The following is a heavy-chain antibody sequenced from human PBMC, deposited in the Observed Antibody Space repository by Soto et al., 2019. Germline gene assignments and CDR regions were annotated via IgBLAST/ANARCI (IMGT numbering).Heavy chain of an antibody. CDR1: GCTLTELS. V-gene: IGHV1-24*01. Sequence: ASVKVSCKVSGCTLTELSMHWVRQAPGKGLEWMGGFDPEDGETIYAQKFQGRVTMTEDTSTDTAYMELSSLRSEDTAVYYCATSWHDILTGYYPLCYWGQGTLVTVSS. J-gene: IGHJ4*02. CDR2: FDPEDGET. D-gene: IGHD3-9*01. CDR3: ATSWHDILTGYYPLCY.